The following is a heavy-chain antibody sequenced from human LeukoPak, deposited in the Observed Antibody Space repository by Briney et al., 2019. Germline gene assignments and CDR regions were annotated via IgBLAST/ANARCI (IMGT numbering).Heavy chain of an antibody. CDR1: GFTFSSYS. J-gene: IGHJ6*02. V-gene: IGHV3-30*03. CDR2: ISYDGSNK. Sequence: PGGSLRLSCAASGFTFSSYSMNWVRQAPGKGLEWVAVISYDGSNKYYADSVKGRFTISRDNSKNTLYLQMNSLRAEDTAVYYCARGGGSSSSGTYGMDVWGQGTTVTVSS. CDR3: ARGGGSSSSGTYGMDV. D-gene: IGHD6-13*01.